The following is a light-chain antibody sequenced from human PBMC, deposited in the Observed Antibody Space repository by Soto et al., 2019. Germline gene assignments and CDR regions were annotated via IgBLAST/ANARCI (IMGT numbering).Light chain of an antibody. CDR2: GDT. V-gene: IGLV3-21*02. CDR1: NIGTKS. Sequence: SYELTQPPSVSVAPGQTASIACGGNNIGTKSVHWYQQKPGQAPVLVVYGDTDRPSGIPERFSGSNSGNTATLTITRVEAGDEADFYCQVFDARGDLVVFGGGTKLPVL. J-gene: IGLJ2*01. CDR3: QVFDARGDLVV.